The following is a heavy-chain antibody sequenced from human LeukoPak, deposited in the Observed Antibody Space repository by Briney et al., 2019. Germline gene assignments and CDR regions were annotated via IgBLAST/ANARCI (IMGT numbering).Heavy chain of an antibody. Sequence: GGSLRLSCGASGFTFNNCAMGWVRQAPVKGLEWVSVISGTGANTFYADSVKGRFTISRDNSKNTLYLQMNSLRAEDTAVYYCAKTGYSSRWTYYFDYWGQGTLVTVS. CDR1: GFTFNNCA. V-gene: IGHV3-23*01. J-gene: IGHJ4*02. D-gene: IGHD6-13*01. CDR3: AKTGYSSRWTYYFDY. CDR2: ISGTGANT.